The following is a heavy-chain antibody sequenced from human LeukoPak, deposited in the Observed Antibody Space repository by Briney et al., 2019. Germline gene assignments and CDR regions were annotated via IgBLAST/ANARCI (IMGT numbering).Heavy chain of an antibody. V-gene: IGHV3-33*01. CDR1: GFTFSNYG. CDR3: GRGPHPILLTGPADF. J-gene: IGHJ4*02. CDR2: IWYDGSNK. Sequence: PGRSLRLSCAASGFTFSNYGMHWVRQAPGKGLGWVAVIWYDGSNKYYADSVKGRFTISRDNSKNTLYLQINSLRAEDKAVYYCGRGPHPILLTGPADFWGQGTLVTVSS. D-gene: IGHD3-9*01.